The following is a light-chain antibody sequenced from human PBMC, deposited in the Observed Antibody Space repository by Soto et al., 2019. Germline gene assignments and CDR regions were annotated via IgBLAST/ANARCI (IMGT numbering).Light chain of an antibody. J-gene: IGKJ1*01. V-gene: IGKV1-5*03. Sequence: EIQVTQSPSTLSASEGDRVTITCRASQSISSWLAWHQQKPGKAPKLLIYKASSLQSGVPSRFSGSGSGTGFTLTISSLQPDDFASYDCQHRLTFGQGTLVEI. CDR1: QSISSW. CDR3: QHRLT. CDR2: KAS.